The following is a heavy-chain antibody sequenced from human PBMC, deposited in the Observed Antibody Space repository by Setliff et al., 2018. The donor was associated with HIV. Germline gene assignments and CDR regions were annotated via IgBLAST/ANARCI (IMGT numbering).Heavy chain of an antibody. V-gene: IGHV4-59*12. CDR1: DSAMDSYY. CDR3: AKISPRGYSDITTGRLTDPVDV. CDR2: IYWTGKT. J-gene: IGHJ3*01. Sequence: SETLSLTCTVSDSAMDSYYWSWVRQSPGRGLEYIGYIYWTGKTDYNPSLKSRVTISLDTSGNQFSLKLNAVTGADTAVYYCAKISPRGYSDITTGRLTDPVDVWGPGTMVTVSS. D-gene: IGHD3-9*01.